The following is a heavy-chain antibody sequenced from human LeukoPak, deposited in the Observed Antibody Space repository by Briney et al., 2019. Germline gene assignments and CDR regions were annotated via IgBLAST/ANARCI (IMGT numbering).Heavy chain of an antibody. CDR1: GFTFSNAW. D-gene: IGHD1-26*01. J-gene: IGHJ4*02. CDR2: IKSKTDGGTT. V-gene: IGHV3-15*01. Sequence: GGSLRLSCAASGFTFSNAWMSWVRQAPGKGLEWVGRIKSKTDGGTTDYAAPVKGRFTISRDDSKNTLYLQMNSLKTEDTAVYYCARVVGEAFFDYWGQGALVTVSS. CDR3: ARVVGEAFFDY.